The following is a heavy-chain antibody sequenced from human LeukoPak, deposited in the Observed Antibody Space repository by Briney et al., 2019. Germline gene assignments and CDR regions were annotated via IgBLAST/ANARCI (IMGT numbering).Heavy chain of an antibody. D-gene: IGHD3-22*01. J-gene: IGHJ4*02. CDR3: ARALDYYDSSGYPLWY. Sequence: GGSLRLSCAASGFTFSSYAMHWVRQAPSKGLEWVAVISYDGSNKYYADSVKGRFTISRDNSKNTLYLQMNSLRAEDTAVYYCARALDYYDSSGYPLWYWGQGTLVTVSS. V-gene: IGHV3-30*04. CDR2: ISYDGSNK. CDR1: GFTFSSYA.